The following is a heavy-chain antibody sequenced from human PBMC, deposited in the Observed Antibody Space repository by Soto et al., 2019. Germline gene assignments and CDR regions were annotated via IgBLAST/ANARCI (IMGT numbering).Heavy chain of an antibody. V-gene: IGHV3-23*01. J-gene: IGHJ6*03. CDR1: GFTFSNYA. CDR2: VSGSGAST. D-gene: IGHD4-17*01. Sequence: PGGSLRLSCAASGFTFSNYAMSWVRQAPGKGLEWVSAVSGSGASTYYADSVKGRFTISRDNSKDTMYLQMNSLRVEDTAVYFFAKRADSTAGYFSYYMDVWGKGTTVTVSS. CDR3: AKRADSTAGYFSYYMDV.